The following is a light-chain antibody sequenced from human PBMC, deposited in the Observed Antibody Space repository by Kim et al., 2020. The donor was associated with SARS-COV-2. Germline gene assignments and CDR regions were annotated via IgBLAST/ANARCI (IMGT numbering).Light chain of an antibody. CDR3: NSRDSSGNLVV. CDR2: GKN. Sequence: ALGQTVRCTCQGDSLRSYYASWYQQKPGQAPVLVIYGKNNRPSGIPDRFSGSSSGNTASLTITGAQAEDEADYYCNSRDSSGNLVVFGGGTQLTVL. J-gene: IGLJ2*01. V-gene: IGLV3-19*01. CDR1: SLRSYY.